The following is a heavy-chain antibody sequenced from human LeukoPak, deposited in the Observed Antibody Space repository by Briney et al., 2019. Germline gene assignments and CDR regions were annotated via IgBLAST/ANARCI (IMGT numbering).Heavy chain of an antibody. CDR2: IYYSGST. V-gene: IGHV4-39*01. CDR3: ARGRGGAKPDY. D-gene: IGHD3-16*01. Sequence: PSETLSLTCTVSGGSISSSSYDWGWIRQPPGKGLEWIGSIYYSGSTYYNPSLKSRVTISVDTSKNQFSLKLSSVTAADTAVYYCARGRGGAKPDYWGQGTLVTVSS. J-gene: IGHJ4*02. CDR1: GGSISSSSYD.